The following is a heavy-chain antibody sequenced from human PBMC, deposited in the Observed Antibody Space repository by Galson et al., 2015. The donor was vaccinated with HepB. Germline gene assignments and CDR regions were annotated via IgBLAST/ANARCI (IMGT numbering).Heavy chain of an antibody. Sequence: SVRLSCAVSGFTFSSYRMSWVRQAPGKGLEWVANIKQDGSEKYYVDSVEGRFTISRDNAKNSLYLQMNSLRVEDTAVYYCAKEGRTAAAGVGWEFDYWGQGSLVTVSS. CDR2: IKQDGSEK. D-gene: IGHD6-13*01. V-gene: IGHV3-7*01. CDR3: AKEGRTAAAGVGWEFDY. CDR1: GFTFSSYR. J-gene: IGHJ4*02.